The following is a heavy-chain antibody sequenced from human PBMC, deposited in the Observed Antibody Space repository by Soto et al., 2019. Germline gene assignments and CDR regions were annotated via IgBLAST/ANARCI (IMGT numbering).Heavy chain of an antibody. V-gene: IGHV3-7*01. Sequence: GGSLRLSCAASGFTFSSYWMSWVRQAPGKGLEWVANIKQDGSEKYYVDSVKGRFTISRDNAKNSLYLQMNSLRAEDTAVYYCAREYCSGGSCYCFDYWGQGTLVTVSS. CDR2: IKQDGSEK. CDR3: AREYCSGGSCYCFDY. CDR1: GFTFSSYW. D-gene: IGHD2-15*01. J-gene: IGHJ4*02.